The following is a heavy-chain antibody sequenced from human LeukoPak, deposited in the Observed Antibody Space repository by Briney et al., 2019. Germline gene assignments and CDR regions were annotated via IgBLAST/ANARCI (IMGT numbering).Heavy chain of an antibody. CDR2: IWYDGSNK. V-gene: IGHV3-33*01. J-gene: IGHJ6*02. CDR3: AREEAKYYYDSSGYYYYYYGMDV. CDR1: GFTFSSYG. Sequence: AGGSLRLSCAASGFTFSSYGMHWVRRAPGKGLEWVAVIWYDGSNKYYADSVKGRFTISRDNSKNTLYLQMNSLRAEDTAVYYCAREEAKYYYDSSGYYYYYYGMDVWGQGTTVTVSS. D-gene: IGHD3-22*01.